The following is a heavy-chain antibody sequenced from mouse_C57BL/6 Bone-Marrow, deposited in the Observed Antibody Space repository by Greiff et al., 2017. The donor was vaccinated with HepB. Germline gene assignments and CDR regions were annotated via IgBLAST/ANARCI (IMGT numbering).Heavy chain of an antibody. J-gene: IGHJ3*01. V-gene: IGHV5-9-1*02. CDR3: TREGIYYDYDGAWFAY. D-gene: IGHD2-4*01. Sequence: EVQVVESGEGLVKPGGSLKLSCAASGFTFSSYAMSWVRQTPEKRLEWVAYISSGGDYIYYADTVKGRFTISRDNARNTLYLQMSSLKSEDTAMDYCTREGIYYDYDGAWFAYWGQGTLVTVSA. CDR1: GFTFSSYA. CDR2: ISSGGDYI.